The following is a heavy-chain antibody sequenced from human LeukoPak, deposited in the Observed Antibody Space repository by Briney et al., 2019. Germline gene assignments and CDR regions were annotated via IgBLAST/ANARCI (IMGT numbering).Heavy chain of an antibody. Sequence: TGGSLRLSCAASGFTFSDHYMDWVRQAPGKGLEWVGRSRNKADSYSTEYAASVKGRFTISRDDSKNSLYLQMNSLKTEDTALYYCTRTLVGATWSHFDYWGQGTLVTVSS. D-gene: IGHD1-26*01. CDR2: SRNKADSYST. CDR1: GFTFSDHY. V-gene: IGHV3-72*01. CDR3: TRTLVGATWSHFDY. J-gene: IGHJ4*02.